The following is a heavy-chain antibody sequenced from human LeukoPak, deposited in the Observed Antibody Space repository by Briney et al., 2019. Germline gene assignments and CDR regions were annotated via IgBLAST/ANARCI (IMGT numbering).Heavy chain of an antibody. CDR1: GFTFSSYE. CDR3: ARSEYYYGSGSYYFFDY. CDR2: ISYSGSAT. J-gene: IGHJ4*02. V-gene: IGHV3-48*03. D-gene: IGHD3-10*01. Sequence: QPGGSLRLSCTASGFTFSSYEMNWVRQAPGKGLEWVSYISYSGSATTYGDSVKGRFTIFRDNTKNSFYLQMDSLRAEDTAVYYCARSEYYYGSGSYYFFDYWGQGTLVTVSS.